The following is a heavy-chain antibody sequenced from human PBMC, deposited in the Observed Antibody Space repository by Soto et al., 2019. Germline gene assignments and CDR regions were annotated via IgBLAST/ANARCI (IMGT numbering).Heavy chain of an antibody. J-gene: IGHJ5*02. V-gene: IGHV1-18*01. D-gene: IGHD6-13*01. CDR2: ISAYNGNT. CDR1: GYTFTSYG. Sequence: ASVKVSCKASGYTFTSYGISWVRQAPGQGLEWMGWISAYNGNTNYAQKLQGRVTMTTDTSTSTAYMELRSLRSDDTAVYYCARVLPQFPGATKQQLRKKGWFDPWGQGTLVTVSS. CDR3: ARVLPQFPGATKQQLRKKGWFDP.